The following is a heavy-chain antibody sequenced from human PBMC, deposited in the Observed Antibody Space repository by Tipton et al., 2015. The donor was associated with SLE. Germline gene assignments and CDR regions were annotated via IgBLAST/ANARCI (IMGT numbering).Heavy chain of an antibody. CDR1: GGTFSNYA. J-gene: IGHJ3*02. Sequence: QSGAEVKKPGSSVKVSCKASGGTFSNYAISWVRQAPGQGLEWMGGIIPIFGSAYYAQKFQGKVTITADESTSTAYMELSSLRSEDTAVYYCARSDYYGSGSWAFDIWGQGTMVTVSS. CDR3: ARSDYYGSGSWAFDI. D-gene: IGHD3-10*01. CDR2: IIPIFGSA. V-gene: IGHV1-69*01.